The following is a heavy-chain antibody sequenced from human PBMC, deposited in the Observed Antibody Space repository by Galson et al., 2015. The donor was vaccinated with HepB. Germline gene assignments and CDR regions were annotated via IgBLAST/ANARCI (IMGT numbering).Heavy chain of an antibody. J-gene: IGHJ6*04. D-gene: IGHD3-3*01. CDR2: ISVYNGNT. CDR1: GYTFNSYG. CDR3: ARGVTLFGVPTRRDPLDV. Sequence: SVKVSCKASGYTFNSYGISWVRQAPGQGLEWMGWISVYNGNTTYAQKLQGRVTMTTDTSTSTAYMEMRSLRSDDTAIYYCARGVTLFGVPTRRDPLDVWGKGTPVTVSS. V-gene: IGHV1-18*01.